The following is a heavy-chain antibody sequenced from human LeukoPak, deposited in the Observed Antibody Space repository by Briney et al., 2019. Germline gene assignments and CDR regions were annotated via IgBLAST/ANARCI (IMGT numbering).Heavy chain of an antibody. J-gene: IGHJ4*02. Sequence: SETLSLTCTVSGDSISNYYWSWIRQRPGKGLECIGYIYYSGSTNYHPSLKSRVTISVDTSKSQFSLELSSVTAADTALYYCARVSNRDSSGYYWGFDYWGQGTLVTVSS. V-gene: IGHV4-59*08. CDR3: ARVSNRDSSGYYWGFDY. D-gene: IGHD3-22*01. CDR2: IYYSGST. CDR1: GDSISNYY.